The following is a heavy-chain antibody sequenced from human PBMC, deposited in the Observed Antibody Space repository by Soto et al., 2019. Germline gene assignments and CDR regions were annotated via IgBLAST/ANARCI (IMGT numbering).Heavy chain of an antibody. CDR1: GYTFTSYD. V-gene: IGHV1-8*01. CDR3: ARGPFTMIVVVINHDAFDI. D-gene: IGHD3-22*01. CDR2: MNPNSGNT. J-gene: IGHJ3*02. Sequence: QVQLVQSGAEVKKPGASVKVSCKASGYTFTSYDINWVRQATGQGLEWMGWMNPNSGNTGYAQKFQGRVTMTRNTSISTAYRELSSLRSEDTAVYYCARGPFTMIVVVINHDAFDIWGQGTMVTVSS.